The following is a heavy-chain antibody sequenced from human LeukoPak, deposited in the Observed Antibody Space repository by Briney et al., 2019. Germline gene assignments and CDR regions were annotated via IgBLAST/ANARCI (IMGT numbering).Heavy chain of an antibody. CDR1: GYNFTSYW. J-gene: IGHJ2*01. Sequence: GESLKISCKGSGYNFTSYWISWVRQMPGKGLEWMGRIDPSDSYTNYSPSFQGHVTISADKSISTACLQWSSLKASDTAMYYCARPSYPFGNYWYFDLWGRGTLVTVSS. CDR3: ARPSYPFGNYWYFDL. CDR2: IDPSDSYT. D-gene: IGHD3-16*01. V-gene: IGHV5-10-1*01.